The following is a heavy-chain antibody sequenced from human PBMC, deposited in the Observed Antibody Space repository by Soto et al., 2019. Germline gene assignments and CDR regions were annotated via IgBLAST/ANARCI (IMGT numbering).Heavy chain of an antibody. CDR1: GYTFTGYY. J-gene: IGHJ6*02. Sequence: GSVKVSCKASGYTFTGYYMHWVRQAPGQGLEWMGWINPNSGGTNYAQKFQGWVTMTRDTSISTAYMELSRLRSDDTAAYYCARAPYYYGSGSYYKSYYGMDVWGQGTTVTVSS. D-gene: IGHD3-10*01. CDR2: INPNSGGT. V-gene: IGHV1-2*04. CDR3: ARAPYYYGSGSYYKSYYGMDV.